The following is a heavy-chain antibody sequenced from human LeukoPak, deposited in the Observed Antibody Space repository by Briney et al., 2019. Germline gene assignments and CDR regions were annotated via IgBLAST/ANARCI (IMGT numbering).Heavy chain of an antibody. CDR3: ARDRSISAAGDTY. Sequence: GGSLRLSCAASGFTFSDYWMHWVREAPGKGLVWVSRVNRDGSSTSYADSVKGRFTISRDNAKNTLSLQINSLRAEDTAVYYCARDRSISAAGDTYWGQGTLVTVSS. V-gene: IGHV3-74*01. CDR1: GFTFSDYW. D-gene: IGHD6-13*01. J-gene: IGHJ4*02. CDR2: VNRDGSST.